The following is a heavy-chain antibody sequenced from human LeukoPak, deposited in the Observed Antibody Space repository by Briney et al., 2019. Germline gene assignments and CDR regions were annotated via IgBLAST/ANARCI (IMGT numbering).Heavy chain of an antibody. D-gene: IGHD3-10*01. CDR2: IKQDGSEK. V-gene: IGHV3-7*01. J-gene: IGHJ4*02. CDR1: GFTFSSYW. Sequence: GGSLRLSCAASGFTFSSYWMSWVRQAPGKGLEWVANIKQDGSEKYYVDSVKGRFTISRDNAKNSLYLQMNSLRAEDTAVYYCARSLTRGLWFGELLSVYFDYWGQGTLVTVSS. CDR3: ARSLTRGLWFGELLSVYFDY.